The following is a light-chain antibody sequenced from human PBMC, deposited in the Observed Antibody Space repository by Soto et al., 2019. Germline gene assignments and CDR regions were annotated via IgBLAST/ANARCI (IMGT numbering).Light chain of an antibody. Sequence: ETVLTQSPGTLSLSPGARATLSCRGSQSVSSTTLARYQQKPGQAPTLLIYGASSRATGIPASFSGSASGTDFTLTISILEPEDSAVYFFQQYFNSPGNVGGGTKA. CDR1: QSVSSTT. CDR3: QQYFNSPGN. J-gene: IGKJ4*01. CDR2: GAS. V-gene: IGKV3-20*01.